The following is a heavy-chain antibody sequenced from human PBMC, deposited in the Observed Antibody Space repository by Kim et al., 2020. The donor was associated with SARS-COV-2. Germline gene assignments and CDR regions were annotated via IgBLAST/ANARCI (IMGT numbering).Heavy chain of an antibody. J-gene: IGHJ4*02. CDR3: ARGWSMPDA. V-gene: IGHV3-23*01. CDR1: GFMFISFG. Sequence: GGSLRLSCEASGFMFISFGISWFLHSPWKGLYCVASINTGGGTTYYADSVKGRFTISRDNSKNTLSLQMNSLRAEDTAVYYCARGWSMPDAWGQGTLVTVSS. D-gene: IGHD2-8*01. CDR2: INTGGGTT.